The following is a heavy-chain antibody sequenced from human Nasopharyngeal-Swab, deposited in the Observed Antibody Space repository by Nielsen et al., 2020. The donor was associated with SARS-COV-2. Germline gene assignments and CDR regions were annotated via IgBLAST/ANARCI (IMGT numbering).Heavy chain of an antibody. D-gene: IGHD1-26*01. J-gene: IGHJ3*02. CDR1: GFTCGEYA. CDR2: IRSKTDGGAP. V-gene: IGHV3-49*01. CDR3: ARSVGSFYGQGAFDI. Sequence: GGSRRLSCTTSGFTCGEYAMSWLRQAPGKGQEWVGFIRSKTDGGAPEYAASVKGRFTISRDGAESIAYLQMNSLETEDTGVYYCARSVGSFYGQGAFDIWGQGTMVTVSS.